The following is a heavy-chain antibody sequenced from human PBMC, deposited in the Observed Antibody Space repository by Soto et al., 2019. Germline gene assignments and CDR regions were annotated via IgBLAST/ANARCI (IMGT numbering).Heavy chain of an antibody. CDR2: IDPSDSYT. V-gene: IGHV5-10-1*01. Sequence: PGESLKISCKGSGYSFTSYWISWVRQMPGKGLEWMGRIDPSDSYTNYSPSFQGHVTISADESISTAYLQWSSLKASDTAMYYCARHTRNTKTYYYYGMDVWGQGTTVTVSS. J-gene: IGHJ6*02. D-gene: IGHD3-3*01. CDR3: ARHTRNTKTYYYYGMDV. CDR1: GYSFTSYW.